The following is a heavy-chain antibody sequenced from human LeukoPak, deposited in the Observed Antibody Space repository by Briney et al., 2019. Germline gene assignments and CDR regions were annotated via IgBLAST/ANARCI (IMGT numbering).Heavy chain of an antibody. V-gene: IGHV3-30*18. J-gene: IGHJ6*02. CDR3: AKDRNRYKAYYGMDV. CDR2: ISYDGSNK. CDR1: GFTFSSYG. D-gene: IGHD1-20*01. Sequence: GRSLRLSCAASGFTFSSYGMHWVRQAPGKGLEWVAVISYDGSNKYYADSVKGRFTISRDNSKNTLYLQMNSLRAEDTAVYYCAKDRNRYKAYYGMDVWGQGTTVTVSS.